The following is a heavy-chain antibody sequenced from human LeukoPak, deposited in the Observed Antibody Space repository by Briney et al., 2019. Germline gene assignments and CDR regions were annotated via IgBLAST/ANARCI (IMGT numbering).Heavy chain of an antibody. D-gene: IGHD2-2*01. Sequence: SETLALPCGVYGRSFSIYFWTWTPQPPAKGLEWMGEINQNGGTNYNPSLKSRANISIDTSRSQFTLTLSSVAAADTAMYYCARVLGIAVVPGATEDNYFDPWGQGTLVVVSS. V-gene: IGHV4-34*01. J-gene: IGHJ5*02. CDR3: ARVLGIAVVPGATEDNYFDP. CDR1: GRSFSIYF. CDR2: INQNGGT.